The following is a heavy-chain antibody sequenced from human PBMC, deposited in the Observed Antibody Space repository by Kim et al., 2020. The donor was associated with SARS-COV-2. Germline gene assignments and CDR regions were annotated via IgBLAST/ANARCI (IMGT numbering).Heavy chain of an antibody. CDR1: GGSISSYY. V-gene: IGHV4-59*13. Sequence: SETLSLTCTVSGGSISSYYWSWIRQPPGKGLEWIGYIYYSGSTNYNPSLKSRVTISVDTSKNQFSLKLSSVTAADTAVYYCARGQRITIFGVVREMGVWGQGTTVTVSS. CDR3: ARGQRITIFGVVREMGV. CDR2: IYYSGST. J-gene: IGHJ6*02. D-gene: IGHD3-3*01.